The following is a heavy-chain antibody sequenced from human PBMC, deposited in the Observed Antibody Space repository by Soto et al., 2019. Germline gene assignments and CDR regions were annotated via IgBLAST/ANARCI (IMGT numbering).Heavy chain of an antibody. CDR1: GYTFSDYY. V-gene: IGHV1-2*02. CDR2: INPNSGGT. J-gene: IGHJ4*02. CDR3: AREQATAKPDGVDF. Sequence: ASVKVSCKASGYTFSDYYIHWVRQAPGQGLEWMGWINPNSGGTKYAPKFQGGVTMTRDTSIITAYMELSRLRSGDTAVYYCAREQATAKPDGVDFWGQGTLVTVSS. D-gene: IGHD1-1*01.